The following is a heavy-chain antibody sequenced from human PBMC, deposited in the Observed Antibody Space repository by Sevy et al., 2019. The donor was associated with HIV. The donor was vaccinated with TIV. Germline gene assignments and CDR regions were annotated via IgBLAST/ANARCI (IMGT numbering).Heavy chain of an antibody. V-gene: IGHV3-30*04. D-gene: IGHD3-22*01. CDR3: ASPYYDSSGYRAESVDY. Sequence: GGSLRLSCAASGFTFSSYDMHWVRQAPGKGLEWVAVISYDGSNKYYADSVKGRFTISRDNSKNTLYLQMNSLRAEDTAVYYCASPYYDSSGYRAESVDYWGQGTLVTVSS. J-gene: IGHJ4*02. CDR2: ISYDGSNK. CDR1: GFTFSSYD.